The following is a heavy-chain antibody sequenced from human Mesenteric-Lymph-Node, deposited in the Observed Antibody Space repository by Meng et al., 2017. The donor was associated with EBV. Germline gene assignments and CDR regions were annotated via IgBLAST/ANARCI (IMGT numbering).Heavy chain of an antibody. CDR3: ASLGSSASVNIY. CDR1: GYTFTSYD. D-gene: IGHD6-6*01. Sequence: QVQLVQSGAEVKKPGASVKVSCKASGYTFTSYDINWVRQATGQGLEWMGWVNPNSGNTGYAQKFQGRVTMTRNTSITTAYMELSSLRSEDTAVYYCASLGSSASVNIYWGQGTLGTVSP. V-gene: IGHV1-8*01. CDR2: VNPNSGNT. J-gene: IGHJ4*02.